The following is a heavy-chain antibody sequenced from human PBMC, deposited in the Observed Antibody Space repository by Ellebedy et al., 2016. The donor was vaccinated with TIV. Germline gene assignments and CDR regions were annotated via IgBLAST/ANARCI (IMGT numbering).Heavy chain of an antibody. D-gene: IGHD6-19*01. CDR1: GVTFSSYA. J-gene: IGHJ4*02. CDR2: ISGSGGST. CDR3: AKVPTPEQWLVVGYFDY. Sequence: PGGSLRLSCAASGVTFSSYAMSWVRQAPGKGLEWVSAISGSGGSTYYADSVKGRFTISRDKSKNTLYLQMNSLRAEDTAVYYCAKVPTPEQWLVVGYFDYWGQGTLVTVSS. V-gene: IGHV3-23*01.